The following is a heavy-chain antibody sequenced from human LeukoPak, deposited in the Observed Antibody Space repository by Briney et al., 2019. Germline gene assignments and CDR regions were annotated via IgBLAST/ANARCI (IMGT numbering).Heavy chain of an antibody. J-gene: IGHJ5*02. CDR3: ARSLPVFDP. Sequence: PSETLSLTCTVSGGSISSSSYYWGWIRQPPGKGLEWIGYIYYSGSTNYNPSLKSRVTISVDTSKNQFSLKLSSVTAADTAVYYCARSLPVFDPWGQGTLVTVSS. CDR2: IYYSGST. CDR1: GGSISSSSYY. V-gene: IGHV4-61*05.